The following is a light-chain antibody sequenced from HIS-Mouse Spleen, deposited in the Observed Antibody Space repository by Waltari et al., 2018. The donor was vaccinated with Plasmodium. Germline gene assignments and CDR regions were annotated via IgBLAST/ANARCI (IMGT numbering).Light chain of an antibody. J-gene: IGKJ4*01. Sequence: DIVMTRSPDSLAVSLGERATINCKSSQSVLYSSNNKNYLAWYQPKPGQPPKLLIYWASTRESGVPDRFSGSGSGTDFTLTISSLQAEDVAVYYCQQYYSTPLTFGGGTKVEIK. CDR2: WAS. V-gene: IGKV4-1*01. CDR1: QSVLYSSNNKNY. CDR3: QQYYSTPLT.